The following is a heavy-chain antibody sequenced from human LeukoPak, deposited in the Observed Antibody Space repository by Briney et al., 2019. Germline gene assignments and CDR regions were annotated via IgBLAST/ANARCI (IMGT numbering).Heavy chain of an antibody. CDR1: GGSISSSGYY. CDR2: IYYSGST. D-gene: IGHD1-26*01. J-gene: IGHJ6*02. V-gene: IGHV4-39*07. Sequence: SETLSLTCTVSGGSISSSGYYWGWIRQPPGKGLEWIGSIYYSGSTYYNPSLKSRVTISVDTSKNQFSLKLSSVTAADTAVYYCARDSGSYYGWAYYYYYGMDVWGQGTTVTVSS. CDR3: ARDSGSYYGWAYYYYYGMDV.